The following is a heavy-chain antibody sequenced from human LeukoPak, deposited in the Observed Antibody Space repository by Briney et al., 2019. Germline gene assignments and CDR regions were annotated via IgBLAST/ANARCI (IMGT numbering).Heavy chain of an antibody. CDR3: ARDRYCSSTSCPVNWFDP. J-gene: IGHJ5*02. V-gene: IGHV3-21*01. Sequence: GGSLRLSCAASGFTFSSYSMNWVRQAPGKGLEWVSSISSSSSYTYYADSVKGRFTISRDNAKNSLYLQMNSLRAEDTAVYYCARDRYCSSTSCPVNWFDPWGQGTLVTVSS. D-gene: IGHD2-2*01. CDR2: ISSSSSYT. CDR1: GFTFSSYS.